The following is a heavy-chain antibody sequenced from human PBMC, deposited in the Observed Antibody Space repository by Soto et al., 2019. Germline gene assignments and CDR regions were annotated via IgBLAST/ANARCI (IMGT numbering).Heavy chain of an antibody. D-gene: IGHD3-16*01. CDR2: IYYSGST. CDR3: ARHGRRGKIIDY. Sequence: PSETLSLTCPVSGGSISNYYWSWIRPSPGKGLEWIGYIYYSGSTDYNPSLNSRVTISVDTSNNQFSLKLSSVTAADTAVYYCARHGRRGKIIDYWGQGTLVTVSS. J-gene: IGHJ4*02. CDR1: GGSISNYY. V-gene: IGHV4-59*08.